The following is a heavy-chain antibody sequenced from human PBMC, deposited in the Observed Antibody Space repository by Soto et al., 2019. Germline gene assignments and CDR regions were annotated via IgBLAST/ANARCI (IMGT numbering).Heavy chain of an antibody. Sequence: LSLTCTVSGGSISSYYWSWIRQPPGKGLEWIGYIYYSGTTSYNPSLKSRVTISVDTSKNQFSLKLSSVTAADTAVYYCARSDGYNYEGYFGYWGQGTLVTVSS. D-gene: IGHD5-12*01. J-gene: IGHJ4*02. V-gene: IGHV4-59*01. CDR1: GGSISSYY. CDR3: ARSDGYNYEGYFGY. CDR2: IYYSGTT.